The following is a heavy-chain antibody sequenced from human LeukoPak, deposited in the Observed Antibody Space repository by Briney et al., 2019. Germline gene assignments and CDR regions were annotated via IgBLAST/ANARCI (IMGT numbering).Heavy chain of an antibody. CDR2: IYYSGST. J-gene: IGHJ4*02. V-gene: IGHV4-59*01. CDR3: ARGGITGTFDY. D-gene: IGHD1-20*01. CDR1: GGSFSGYY. Sequence: SETLSLTCAVYGGSFSGYYWSWIRQPPGKGLEWIGYIYYSGSTNYNPSLKSRVTISVDTSKNQFSLKLSSVTAADTAVYYCARGGITGTFDYWGQGTLVTVSS.